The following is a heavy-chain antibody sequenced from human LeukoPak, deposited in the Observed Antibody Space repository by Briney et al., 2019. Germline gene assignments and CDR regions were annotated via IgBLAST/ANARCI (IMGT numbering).Heavy chain of an antibody. CDR2: IWYDGSNK. D-gene: IGHD2-15*01. V-gene: IGHV3-33*01. Sequence: PGGSLRLSCAASGFSFSSYGMHWVRQAPGKGLEWVAAIWYDGSNKYYADSVKGRFTISRDNSKNTLYLQMNSLRTEDTAVYYCARCSGGSCLADYWGQGTLVTVSS. CDR3: ARCSGGSCLADY. CDR1: GFSFSSYG. J-gene: IGHJ4*02.